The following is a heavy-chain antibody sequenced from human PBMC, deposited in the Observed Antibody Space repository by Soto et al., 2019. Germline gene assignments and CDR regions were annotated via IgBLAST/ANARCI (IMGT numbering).Heavy chain of an antibody. CDR3: AKGGSSSWLRDGLDR. V-gene: IGHV3-9*01. D-gene: IGHD6-13*01. Sequence: EVQVVESGGALIQPGRSLRLSCAASGFTFDDYAMHWVRQAPGKGLEWVSAISSNSGRIGYAESVKGRFTISRDNAKNSLYLQMNSLRGDDTALYFCAKGGSSSWLRDGLDRWVPGTKVIVSS. CDR1: GFTFDDYA. CDR2: ISSNSGRI. J-gene: IGHJ3*01.